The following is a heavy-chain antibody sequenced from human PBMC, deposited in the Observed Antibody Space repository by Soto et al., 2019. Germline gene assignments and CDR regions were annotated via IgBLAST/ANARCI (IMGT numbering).Heavy chain of an antibody. CDR1: GGTFSSYT. V-gene: IGHV1-69*02. Sequence: QVQLVQSGAEVKKPGSSVKVSCKASGGTFSSYTISWVRQAPGQGLEWMGRIIPILGIANYAQKFQGRVTITADKSTSTAYMGLSSLRSEDTAVYYCARTMPRCSGGSCYSGFDYWGQGTLVTVSS. CDR2: IIPILGIA. CDR3: ARTMPRCSGGSCYSGFDY. J-gene: IGHJ4*02. D-gene: IGHD2-15*01.